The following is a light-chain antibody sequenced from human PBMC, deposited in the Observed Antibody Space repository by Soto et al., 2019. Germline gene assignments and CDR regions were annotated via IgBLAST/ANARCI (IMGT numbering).Light chain of an antibody. J-gene: IGLJ1*01. V-gene: IGLV2-14*01. CDR3: TSFTTSSTYV. CDR1: SSDIGAYNY. Sequence: QSALTQPASVSGSPGQSITFSCTGTSSDIGAYNYVSWYQQYPGRAPKLMIYEVNNRPSGVSNRFSGSKSGNTASLTISGLQAEDEAHYYCTSFTTSSTYVVGAGTKVTVL. CDR2: EVN.